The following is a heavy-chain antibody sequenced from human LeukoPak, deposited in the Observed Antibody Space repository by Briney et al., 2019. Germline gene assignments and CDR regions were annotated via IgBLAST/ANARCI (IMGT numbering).Heavy chain of an antibody. J-gene: IGHJ4*01. CDR1: GDSVSSNSTA. CDR3: ARNYDFWSGYYTYDY. CDR2: TYYRSKRYN. Sequence: SQTLSLTCAISGDSVSSNSTAWNWIRQSPSRGLEWLGRTYYRSKRYNHYAVAVKSRITINPDTSKNQFSMKLNSVTPEDTAVYYCARNYDFWSGYYTYDYWGQGTMVTVSS. D-gene: IGHD3-3*01. V-gene: IGHV6-1*01.